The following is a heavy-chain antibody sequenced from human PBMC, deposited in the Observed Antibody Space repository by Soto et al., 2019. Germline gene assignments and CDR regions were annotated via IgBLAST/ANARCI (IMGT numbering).Heavy chain of an antibody. Sequence: GGSLRLSCAASGFTFDDYAMHWVRQAPGKGLEWVASISWNSGSIGYADSVKGRFTISRDNARGSVYLQMNSLTADDTALYFCARGRSKDFTSTPPPSFDPWGQGVLVTVSS. J-gene: IGHJ5*02. CDR3: ARGRSKDFTSTPPPSFDP. CDR2: ISWNSGSI. D-gene: IGHD2-15*01. CDR1: GFTFDDYA. V-gene: IGHV3-9*01.